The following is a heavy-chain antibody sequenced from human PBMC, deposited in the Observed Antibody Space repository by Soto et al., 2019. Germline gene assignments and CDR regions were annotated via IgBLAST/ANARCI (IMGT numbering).Heavy chain of an antibody. CDR2: ISAYNGNT. V-gene: IGHV1-18*01. J-gene: IGHJ3*02. Sequence: ASVKVSCKASGYTFTSYGISWVRQAPGQGLEWMGWISAYNGNTNYAQKLQGRVTMTTDTSTSTAYMELRSLRSDDTAVYYCARDCVSYGDGQSAGAFDIWGQGTMVTVSS. CDR1: GYTFTSYG. D-gene: IGHD4-17*01. CDR3: ARDCVSYGDGQSAGAFDI.